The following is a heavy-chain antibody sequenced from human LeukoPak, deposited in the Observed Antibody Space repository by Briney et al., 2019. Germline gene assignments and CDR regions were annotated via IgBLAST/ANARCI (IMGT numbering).Heavy chain of an antibody. CDR1: GYTFTSYY. J-gene: IGHJ5*02. CDR3: ARAPVGHPGWFDP. CDR2: INPSGGST. D-gene: IGHD1-26*01. V-gene: IGHV1-46*01. Sequence: ASVKVSCKASGYTFTSYYMHWVRQAPGQGLEWMGIINPSGGSTSYAQKFQGRVTMTRDTSTSTVYMELSSLRSEDAAVYYCARAPVGHPGWFDPWGQGTLITVSS.